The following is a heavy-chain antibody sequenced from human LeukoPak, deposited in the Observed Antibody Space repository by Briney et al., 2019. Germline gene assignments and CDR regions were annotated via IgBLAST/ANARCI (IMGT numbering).Heavy chain of an antibody. J-gene: IGHJ4*02. D-gene: IGHD4-23*01. CDR3: VRRDYGGNPDY. Sequence: ASVKVSCKASGYTFTNYGINWVRQAPGQGLEWMGWISGYNGNTNYAQKLQGGVTMTTDTSTTTAYMELRSLRSDDTAMPYCVRRDYGGNPDYWGQGTLVTVSS. V-gene: IGHV1-18*01. CDR2: ISGYNGNT. CDR1: GYTFTNYG.